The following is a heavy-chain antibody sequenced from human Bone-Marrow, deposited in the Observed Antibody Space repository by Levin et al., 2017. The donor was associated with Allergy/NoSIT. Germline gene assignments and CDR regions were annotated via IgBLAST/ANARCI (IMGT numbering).Heavy chain of an antibody. J-gene: IGHJ4*02. D-gene: IGHD5-18*01. V-gene: IGHV3-15*01. CDR1: GFTFSNAW. Sequence: NPGESLKISCAASGFTFSNAWMSWVRQAPGKGLEWVGRIKSKTDGGTTDYAAPVKGRFTILRDDSKNTLYLQMNSLKSEDTAVYYCTTRYTYGTNFDYWGQGTLVTVSS. CDR3: TTRYTYGTNFDY. CDR2: IKSKTDGGTT.